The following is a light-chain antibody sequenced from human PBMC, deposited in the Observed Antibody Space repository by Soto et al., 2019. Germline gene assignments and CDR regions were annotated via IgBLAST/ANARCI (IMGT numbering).Light chain of an antibody. J-gene: IGLJ2*01. CDR3: QSYDSSKGV. Sequence: NFMLTQPHSVSESPGKTVTISCTRSSGSIASNYMQWYQQRPGSAPTTVIYEDNQRPSGVPDRFSGSIDSSSNSASLTISGLKTEDEADYSCQSYDSSKGVFGGGTKLTVL. CDR2: EDN. CDR1: SGSIASNY. V-gene: IGLV6-57*03.